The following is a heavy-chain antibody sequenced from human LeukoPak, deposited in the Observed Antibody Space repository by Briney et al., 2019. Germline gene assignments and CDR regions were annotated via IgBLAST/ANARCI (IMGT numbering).Heavy chain of an antibody. Sequence: GGSLRLSCAASGFTFSDYYMSWIRQAPGKGLEWVSYISSSGSTIYYADSVKGRFTISRDNAKNSLYLQMNSLRAEDTAVYYCARGANYYDSSGYYPDAFDIWGQGTMVTVSS. CDR3: ARGANYYDSSGYYPDAFDI. J-gene: IGHJ3*02. D-gene: IGHD3-22*01. CDR1: GFTFSDYY. CDR2: ISSSGSTI. V-gene: IGHV3-11*04.